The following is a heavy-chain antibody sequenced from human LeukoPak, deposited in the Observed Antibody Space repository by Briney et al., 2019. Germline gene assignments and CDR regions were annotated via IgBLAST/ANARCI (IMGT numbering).Heavy chain of an antibody. CDR2: IIPIFGTA. CDR3: ARTVLTGYSTLDY. Sequence: ASVKVSCKASGGTFSSYAISWVRQAPGQGLEWMGGIIPIFGTANYAQKFQGRVTITTDESTSTASMDLSSLRSEDTAVYYCARTVLTGYSTLDYWGQGTLVTVSS. J-gene: IGHJ4*02. V-gene: IGHV1-69*05. D-gene: IGHD3-9*01. CDR1: GGTFSSYA.